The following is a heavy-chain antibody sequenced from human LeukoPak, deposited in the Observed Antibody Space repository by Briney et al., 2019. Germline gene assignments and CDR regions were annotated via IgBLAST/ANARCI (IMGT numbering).Heavy chain of an antibody. CDR2: ISYDGSNK. CDR3: ASIESSSSWHFFDY. D-gene: IGHD6-13*01. CDR1: GFTFSSYA. J-gene: IGHJ4*02. V-gene: IGHV3-30-3*01. Sequence: PGGSLRLSCAASGFTFSSYAMHWVRQAPGKGLEWVAVISYDGSNKYYADSVKGRFTISRDNSKNTLYLQMNSLRAEDTAVYYCASIESSSSWHFFDYWGQGTLVTVSS.